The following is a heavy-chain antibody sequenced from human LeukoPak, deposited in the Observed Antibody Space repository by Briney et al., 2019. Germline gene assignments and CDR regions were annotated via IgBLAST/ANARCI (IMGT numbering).Heavy chain of an antibody. Sequence: SETLSLTCTVSGVAIISNSWSWIRQPPGKGLEWIGYIYYSVNTNYNPSLYSLVTISVDTSKNQFSLRLSSVTAADTAVYYCARSYCGGGSCGAFDIWGQGTMVTVSS. D-gene: IGHD2-15*01. J-gene: IGHJ3*02. CDR1: GVAIISNS. V-gene: IGHV4-59*01. CDR2: IYYSVNT. CDR3: ARSYCGGGSCGAFDI.